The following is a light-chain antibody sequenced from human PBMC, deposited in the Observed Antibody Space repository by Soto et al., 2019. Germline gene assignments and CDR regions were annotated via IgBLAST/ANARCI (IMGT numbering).Light chain of an antibody. CDR2: KAS. CDR1: QSISSW. J-gene: IGKJ1*01. V-gene: IGKV1-5*03. CDR3: QQYNSYRT. Sequence: DIQMTQSPSTLSASVGDRVTITCRASQSISSWLAWYQQKPGKAPKLLIYKASSLESGVPSRFSGSGSGTECTFAISSLQPEDFAAHYCQQYNSYRTLGQGTKLDIK.